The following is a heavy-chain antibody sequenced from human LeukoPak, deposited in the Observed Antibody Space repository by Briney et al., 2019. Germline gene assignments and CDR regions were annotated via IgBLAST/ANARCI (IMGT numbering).Heavy chain of an antibody. V-gene: IGHV3-15*01. Sequence: GGSLRLSYAASGFTFSNAWMSWVRQAPGKGLEWVGRIKSKTDGGTTDYAAPVNGRFTISRDDSKNTLYLQMNSLKTEDTAVYYCTTDGMWGTVTTTVNDYWGQGTLVTVSS. CDR3: TTDGMWGTVTTTVNDY. CDR2: IKSKTDGGTT. CDR1: GFTFSNAW. D-gene: IGHD4-17*01. J-gene: IGHJ4*02.